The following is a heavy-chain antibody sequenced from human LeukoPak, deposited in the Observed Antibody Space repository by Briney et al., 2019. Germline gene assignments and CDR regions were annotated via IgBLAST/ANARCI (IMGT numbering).Heavy chain of an antibody. Sequence: GASVKVFCKVSGYTLTELSMHWVRQAPGKGLEWMGGFDPEDGETIYAQKFQGRVTMTEDTSTDTAYMELSSLRSEDTAVYYCATEGSYDYVWGSYRAYFDYWGQGTLVTVSS. CDR3: ATEGSYDYVWGSYRAYFDY. V-gene: IGHV1-24*01. CDR2: FDPEDGET. D-gene: IGHD3-16*02. CDR1: GYTLTELS. J-gene: IGHJ4*02.